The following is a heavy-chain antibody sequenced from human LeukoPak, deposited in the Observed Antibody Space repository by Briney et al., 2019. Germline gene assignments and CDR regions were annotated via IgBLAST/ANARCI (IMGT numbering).Heavy chain of an antibody. CDR2: IYYSGCT. J-gene: IGHJ6*03. Sequence: SETLSLTCTVSGGSISSHYWSWIRQPPGKGLEWIGYIYYSGCTNYNPSLKSRVTISVDTSKNQFSLKLSSVTAADTAVYYCARTNYYDSSGYRYYYYYYYMDVWGKGTTVTVSS. D-gene: IGHD3-22*01. V-gene: IGHV4-59*11. CDR3: ARTNYYDSSGYRYYYYYYYMDV. CDR1: GGSISSHY.